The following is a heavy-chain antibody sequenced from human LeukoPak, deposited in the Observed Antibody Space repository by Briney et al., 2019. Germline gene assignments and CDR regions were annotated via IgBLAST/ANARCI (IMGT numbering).Heavy chain of an antibody. CDR3: ARDGITIFGVATSNYYMDV. V-gene: IGHV4-59*01. CDR2: IYYSGST. CDR1: GGSISSYY. J-gene: IGHJ6*03. Sequence: PSETLSLTCTVSGGSISSYYWSWIRQPPGKGLEWIGYIYYSGSTNYNPSLKSRVTISVDTSKNQFSLKLSSVTAADTAVYYCARDGITIFGVATSNYYMDVWGEGTTVTVSS. D-gene: IGHD3-3*01.